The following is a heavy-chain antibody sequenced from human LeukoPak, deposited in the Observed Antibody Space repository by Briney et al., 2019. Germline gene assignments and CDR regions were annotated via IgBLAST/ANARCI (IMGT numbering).Heavy chain of an antibody. Sequence: GDSLKISCKGSGYSFANYWIGWVRQMPGKGLEWMGIIYPNASDTRYSPSFRGQVTISADKSIATAYLRWNSLKASDTAMYYCALSSGAYDSAGYFDYWGQGTLVTVS. V-gene: IGHV5-51*01. CDR3: ALSSGAYDSAGYFDY. D-gene: IGHD3-22*01. CDR2: IYPNASDT. CDR1: GYSFANYW. J-gene: IGHJ4*02.